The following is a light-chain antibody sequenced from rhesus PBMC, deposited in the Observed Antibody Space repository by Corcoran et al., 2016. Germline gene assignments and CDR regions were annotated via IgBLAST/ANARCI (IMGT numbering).Light chain of an antibody. CDR1: SSDIGGYNY. CDR2: EVS. CDR3: SSYAGSNTYI. V-gene: IGLV2-32*02. J-gene: IGLJ1*01. Sequence: QAALTQPRSVSGSPGQSVTISCTGTSSDIGGYNYVSWYQHHPGTAPKLMIYEVSKRPSGVSDRFYASKSGNTASLTISGLQAEDEADYYCSSYAGSNTYIFGAGTRLTVL.